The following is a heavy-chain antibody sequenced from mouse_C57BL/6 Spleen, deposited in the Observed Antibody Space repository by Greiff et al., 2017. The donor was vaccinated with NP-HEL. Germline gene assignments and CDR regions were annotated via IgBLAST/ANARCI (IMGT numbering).Heavy chain of an antibody. V-gene: IGHV1-18*01. J-gene: IGHJ1*03. CDR1: GYTFTDYN. D-gene: IGHD1-1*01. Sequence: VQLQQSGPELVKPGASVKIPCKASGYTFTDYNMDWVKQSHGKSLEWIGAINPNNGGTIYNQKFKGKATLTVDKSSSTAYMELRSLTSEDTAVYYWARGTYYGSSYGYFDVWGKGTTVTVSS. CDR2: INPNNGGT. CDR3: ARGTYYGSSYGYFDV.